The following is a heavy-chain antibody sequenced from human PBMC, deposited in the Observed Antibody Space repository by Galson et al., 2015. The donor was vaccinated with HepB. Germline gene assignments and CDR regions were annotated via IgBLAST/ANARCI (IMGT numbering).Heavy chain of an antibody. CDR1: GFTFRDYS. V-gene: IGHV3-21*01. J-gene: IGHJ2*01. D-gene: IGHD2-21*02. CDR3: ARAGYCGGDCYAIQRYWYFDL. CDR2: ISAGSRYV. Sequence: SLRLSCAASGFTFRDYSINWVRQAPGEGLECVSYISAGSRYVSYADSVRGRFTISSDNAENSLYLQMHILRAEDTGVYYCARAGYCGGDCYAIQRYWYFDLWGRGTLVTVSS.